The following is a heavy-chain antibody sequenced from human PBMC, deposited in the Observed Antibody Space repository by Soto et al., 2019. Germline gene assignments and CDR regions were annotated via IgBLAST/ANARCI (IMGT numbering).Heavy chain of an antibody. Sequence: GGSLRLSCAASGFTFSNAWMSWVRQAPGKGLEWVGRIKSKTDGGTTDYAAPVKGRFTISRDDSKNTLYLQMNSLKTEDTAVYYCTTDPYSKWELPGGVYYYGMDVWGQGTTVTVSS. J-gene: IGHJ6*02. CDR2: IKSKTDGGTT. V-gene: IGHV3-15*01. CDR3: TTDPYSKWELPGGVYYYGMDV. D-gene: IGHD1-26*01. CDR1: GFTFSNAW.